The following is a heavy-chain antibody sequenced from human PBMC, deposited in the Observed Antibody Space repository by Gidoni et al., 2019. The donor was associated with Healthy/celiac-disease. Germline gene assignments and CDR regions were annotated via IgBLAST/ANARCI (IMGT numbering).Heavy chain of an antibody. CDR3: ARGITIFGVVTGFDP. J-gene: IGHJ5*02. CDR2: IDPSDSYP. V-gene: IGHV5-10-1*01. Sequence: EVQLVQSGAEVKKPGESLRISCKGSGYSFTSYWISWVGQMPGKGLEWMGWIDPSDSYPNYSPSFQGHVTISADKSISTAYLQWSSLKASDTAMYYCARGITIFGVVTGFDPWGQGTLVTVSS. CDR1: GYSFTSYW. D-gene: IGHD3-3*01.